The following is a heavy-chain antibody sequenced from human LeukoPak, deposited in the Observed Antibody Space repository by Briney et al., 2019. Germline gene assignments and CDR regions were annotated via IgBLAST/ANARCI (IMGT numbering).Heavy chain of an antibody. J-gene: IGHJ4*02. V-gene: IGHV3-74*01. CDR3: ARDRVGARHRYFDY. CDR2: INSDGSST. D-gene: IGHD1-26*01. Sequence: PGGSLRLSCVASGFMFSSYWMNWVRQAPGKGLVWVSRINSDGSSTSYADSVKGRFTISRDNAKNTLFLQMNSLRAEDTAVYYCARDRVGARHRYFDYWGQGTLVTVSS. CDR1: GFMFSSYW.